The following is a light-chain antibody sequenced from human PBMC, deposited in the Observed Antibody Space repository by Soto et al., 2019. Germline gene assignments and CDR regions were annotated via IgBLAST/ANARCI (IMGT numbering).Light chain of an antibody. CDR3: QQFNNWPVT. CDR2: DAS. CDR1: QAISSA. Sequence: IQMTQSPSSVSASVGDRVTITCRASQAISSALAWYQQKPGKPPKLLIYDASTLQSGVPSRFSGTASGTDFTLTINSLQPEDFATYYCQQFNNWPVTFGPGTKVDIK. J-gene: IGKJ3*01. V-gene: IGKV1D-13*01.